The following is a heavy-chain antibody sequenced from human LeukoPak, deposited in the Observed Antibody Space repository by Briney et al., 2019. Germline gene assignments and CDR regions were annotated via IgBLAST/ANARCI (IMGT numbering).Heavy chain of an antibody. V-gene: IGHV1-18*01. CDR2: ISAYNGNT. D-gene: IGHD3-10*01. J-gene: IGHJ6*02. Sequence: ASVKVSCKASGYTFTSYGISWVRQAPGQGPEWMGWISAYNGNTNYAQKLQGRVTMTTDTSTSTAYMELRSLRSDDTAVYYCARGRLSWFGELLYPTYYYYYGMDVWGQGTTVTVSS. CDR3: ARGRLSWFGELLYPTYYYYYGMDV. CDR1: GYTFTSYG.